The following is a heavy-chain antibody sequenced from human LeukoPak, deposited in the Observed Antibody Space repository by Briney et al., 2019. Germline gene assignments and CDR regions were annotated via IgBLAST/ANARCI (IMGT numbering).Heavy chain of an antibody. CDR3: AKDAPWVRWLQFVLDY. J-gene: IGHJ4*02. CDR1: GFTFSSYA. CDR2: ISGSGGST. D-gene: IGHD5-24*01. Sequence: GGSLSLSCAASGFTFSSYAMSWVRQAPGKGLEWVSAISGSGGSTYYADSVKGRFTISRDNSKNTLYLQMNSLRAEDTAVYYCAKDAPWVRWLQFVLDYWGQGTLVTVSS. V-gene: IGHV3-23*01.